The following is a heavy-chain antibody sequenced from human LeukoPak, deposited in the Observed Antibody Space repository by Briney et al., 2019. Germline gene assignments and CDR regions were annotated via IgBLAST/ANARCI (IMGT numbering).Heavy chain of an antibody. J-gene: IGHJ4*02. Sequence: PGRSLRLSCAASGFTFSSYAMHWVRQAPGKGLEWVAVISYDGSNKYYADSVKGRFTISRDNSKNTLYLQMNSLRAEDTAVYYCAREGWATWGQGTLVTVSS. D-gene: IGHD6-19*01. V-gene: IGHV3-30-3*01. CDR2: ISYDGSNK. CDR1: GFTFSSYA. CDR3: AREGWAT.